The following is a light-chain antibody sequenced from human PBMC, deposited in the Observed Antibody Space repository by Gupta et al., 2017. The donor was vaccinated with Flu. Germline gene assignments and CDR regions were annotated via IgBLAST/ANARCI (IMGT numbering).Light chain of an antibody. CDR2: VNSDGSR. Sequence: QLVVTQSPSASASLGASVKLTCTLSSGYNTYAIAWHRQQPENGPRSLMKVNSDGSRSKGDGSPDRFSGSASGTEPSLTISSRQAEDDDVYYWQTWGTGVGVFGTGTKVAVL. CDR3: QTWGTGVGV. V-gene: IGLV4-69*01. CDR1: SGYNTYA. J-gene: IGLJ1*01.